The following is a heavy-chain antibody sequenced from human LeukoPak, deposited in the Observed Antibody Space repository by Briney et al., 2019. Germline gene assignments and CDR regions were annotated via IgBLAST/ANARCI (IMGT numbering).Heavy chain of an antibody. CDR2: LYSDGNT. J-gene: IGHJ4*02. CDR1: GFTVITSD. D-gene: IGHD1-14*01. V-gene: IGHV3-53*01. Sequence: SGGSLRLSCAASGFTVITSDMTWVRQAPGKGLEWVSVLYSDGNTKYADSVQGRFTISRDNSKNTLYLEMNSLSPDDTAVYYCARGVEPLAANTLAYWGQGTLVTVSS. CDR3: ARGVEPLAANTLAY.